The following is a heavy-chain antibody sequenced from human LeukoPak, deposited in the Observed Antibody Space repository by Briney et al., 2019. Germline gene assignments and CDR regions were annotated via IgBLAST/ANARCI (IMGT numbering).Heavy chain of an antibody. D-gene: IGHD1-26*01. CDR2: INPNSGGT. CDR3: ARGRAEFGVGATTPIDY. J-gene: IGHJ4*02. V-gene: IGHV1-2*04. CDR1: GYTFTGYY. Sequence: GASVKVSCKASGYTFTGYYMHWVRQAPGQGLEWMGWINPNSGGTNYAQKFQGWVTMTRDTSISTAYMELSRLRSDDTAVYYCARGRAEFGVGATTPIDYWGQGTLVTVSS.